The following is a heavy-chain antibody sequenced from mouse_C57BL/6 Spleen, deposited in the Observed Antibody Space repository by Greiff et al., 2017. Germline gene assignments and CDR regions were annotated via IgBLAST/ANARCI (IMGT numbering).Heavy chain of an antibody. CDR3: ARLGIYDGYSYYCDY. CDR2: IDPSDSAT. D-gene: IGHD2-3*01. V-gene: IGHV1-52*01. Sequence: QVQLQQPGAELVRPGSSVKLSCKASGYTFTSYWMHWVKQRPIQGLEWIGNIDPSDSATHYNQKFKGKATLTVDKSYSTAYMQRSSHTSEDSAVYYGARLGIYDGYSYYCDYWGQGTTLTVSS. J-gene: IGHJ2*01. CDR1: GYTFTSYW.